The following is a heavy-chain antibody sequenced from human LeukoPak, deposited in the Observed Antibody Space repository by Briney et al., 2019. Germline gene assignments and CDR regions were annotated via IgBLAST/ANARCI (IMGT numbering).Heavy chain of an antibody. CDR3: ARGAGSNWFAP. CDR1: GFTFTNYG. Sequence: GGSLRLSCAASGFTFTNYGMSWVRQAPGKGLEWVSTINVSGGTTYYADSVKGRFTISRDNSKNTLYLQMNSLRAEDTALYFCARGAGSNWFAPWGQGTLVTVSS. V-gene: IGHV3-23*01. J-gene: IGHJ5*02. CDR2: INVSGGTT. D-gene: IGHD6-25*01.